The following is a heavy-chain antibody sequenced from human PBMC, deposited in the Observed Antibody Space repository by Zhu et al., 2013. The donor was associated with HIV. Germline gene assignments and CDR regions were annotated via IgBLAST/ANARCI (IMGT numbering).Heavy chain of an antibody. CDR3: ARGGDTIGFDI. CDR1: GYTFTTYY. V-gene: IGHV1-46*01. J-gene: IGHJ3*02. D-gene: IGHD3-22*01. CDR2: INPSGGRT. Sequence: QVLQVQSGAEMKKPGASVKVSCKASGYTFTTYYLHWVRQAPGQGLEWMGMINPSGGRTAYEQKFQGRLTMTTDASTSTVYMELTSLTSKDTAVYYCARGGDTIGFDIWGQGDNGHRLF.